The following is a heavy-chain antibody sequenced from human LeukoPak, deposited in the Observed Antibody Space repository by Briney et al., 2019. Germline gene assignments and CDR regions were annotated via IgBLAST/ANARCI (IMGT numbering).Heavy chain of an antibody. J-gene: IGHJ4*02. CDR3: AAETAYYYDSSGYVY. CDR2: IVVGSGNT. Sequence: ASVKVSCKASGFTFTSSAMQWVRQARGQRLEWIGWIVVGSGNTNYAQKFQERVTITRDMSTSTAYMELSSLRSEDTAVYYCAAETAYYYDSSGYVYWGQGTLVTVSS. D-gene: IGHD3-22*01. CDR1: GFTFTSSA. V-gene: IGHV1-58*02.